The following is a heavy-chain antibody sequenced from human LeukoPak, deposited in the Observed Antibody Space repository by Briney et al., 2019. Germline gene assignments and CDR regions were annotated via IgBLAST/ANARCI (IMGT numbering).Heavy chain of an antibody. Sequence: SQTLSLTCTVSGGSISSYYWSWIRQPPGKGLEWVVYIYYSGSTNYNPSLKSRVTISVDTSKNQFSLKLSSVTAADTAVYYCARDGYDFWSGYGSRWFDPWGQGTLVTVSS. CDR3: ARDGYDFWSGYGSRWFDP. J-gene: IGHJ5*02. CDR1: GGSISSYY. V-gene: IGHV4-59*01. CDR2: IYYSGST. D-gene: IGHD3-3*01.